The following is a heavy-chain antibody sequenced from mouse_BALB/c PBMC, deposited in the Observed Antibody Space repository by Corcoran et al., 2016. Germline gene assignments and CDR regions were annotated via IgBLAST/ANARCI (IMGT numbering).Heavy chain of an antibody. V-gene: IGHV1-26*01. D-gene: IGHD2-14*01. CDR1: GYTFTDYY. Sequence: EVQLQQSGPELVKPGASVKISCKASGYTFTDYYMNWVKQSHGKSLEWIGLVNPNNGGTSYNQKFKGKATLTVDKSSSTAYMELLSLTSEDSAVYYCARMGRYDPCWDYWGQGTSVTVSS. CDR3: ARMGRYDPCWDY. J-gene: IGHJ4*01. CDR2: VNPNNGGT.